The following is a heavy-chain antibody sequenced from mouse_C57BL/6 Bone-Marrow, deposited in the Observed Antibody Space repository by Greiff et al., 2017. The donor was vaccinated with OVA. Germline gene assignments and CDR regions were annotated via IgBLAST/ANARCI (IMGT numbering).Heavy chain of an antibody. CDR3: ARPLYPITTVVAPYYAMDY. CDR2: IDPSDSET. V-gene: IGHV1-52*01. Sequence: QVQLKQPGAELVRPGSSVKLSCKASGYTFTSYWMHWVKQRPIQGLEWIGNIDPSDSETHYNQKFKDKATLTVDKSSSTAYMQLSSLTSEDSAVYYCARPLYPITTVVAPYYAMDYWGQGTSVTVSS. J-gene: IGHJ4*01. CDR1: GYTFTSYW. D-gene: IGHD1-1*01.